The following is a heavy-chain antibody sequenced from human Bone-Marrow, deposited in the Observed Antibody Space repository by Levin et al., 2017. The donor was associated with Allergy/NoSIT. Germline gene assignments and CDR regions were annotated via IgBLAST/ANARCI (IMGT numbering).Heavy chain of an antibody. CDR1: GGTFSSYT. J-gene: IGHJ6*02. CDR2: IIPILGIA. Sequence: ASVKVSCKASGGTFSSYTISWVRQAPGQGLEWMGRIIPILGIANYAQKFQGRVTITADKSTSTAYMELSSLRSEDTAVYYCASPKFYCSSTSCPDGGIYYYYGMDVWGQGTTVTVSS. D-gene: IGHD2-2*01. V-gene: IGHV1-69*02. CDR3: ASPKFYCSSTSCPDGGIYYYYGMDV.